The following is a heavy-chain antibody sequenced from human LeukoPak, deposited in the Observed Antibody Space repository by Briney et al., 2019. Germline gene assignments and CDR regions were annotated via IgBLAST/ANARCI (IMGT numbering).Heavy chain of an antibody. J-gene: IGHJ3*02. Sequence: GGSLRLSCAASGFTFSNFGLNWVRQAPGKGLEWVSGINWNGGSTGYADSVKGRFTISRDNAKNSLYLQMNSLRAEDTALYYCARAGLGAFDIWGQGTMVTVSS. CDR1: GFTFSNFG. CDR3: ARAGLGAFDI. V-gene: IGHV3-20*04. CDR2: INWNGGST.